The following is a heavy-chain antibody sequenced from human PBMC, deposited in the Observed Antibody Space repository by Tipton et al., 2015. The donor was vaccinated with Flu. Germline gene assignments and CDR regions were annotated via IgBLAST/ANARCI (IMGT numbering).Heavy chain of an antibody. V-gene: IGHV4-34*01. CDR1: GGSFSGYY. D-gene: IGHD3-22*01. Sequence: TLSLTCAVYGGSFSGYYWSWIRQPPGKGLEWIGEINHSGSTNYNPSLKSRVTISVDTSKNQFSLKLSSVTAADTAVYYCARESYYDSSGYFSELYYFDYWGQGTLVTVSS. CDR3: ARESYYDSSGYFSELYYFDY. CDR2: INHSGST. J-gene: IGHJ4*02.